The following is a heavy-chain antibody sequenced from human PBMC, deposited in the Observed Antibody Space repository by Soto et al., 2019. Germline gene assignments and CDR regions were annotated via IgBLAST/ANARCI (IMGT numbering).Heavy chain of an antibody. CDR1: GFTFNTYG. J-gene: IGHJ4*02. CDR2: ISYDGSNK. V-gene: IGHV3-30*03. D-gene: IGHD1-26*01. Sequence: GXSLRLSCAASGFTFNTYGMSWFRQAPGKGLEWVAVISYDGSNKYYADSVKGRFTISRDNSRNTLYLQMNSLRAEDTAVYYCAPRIVGATCFDYWGQGTLVTVSS. CDR3: APRIVGATCFDY.